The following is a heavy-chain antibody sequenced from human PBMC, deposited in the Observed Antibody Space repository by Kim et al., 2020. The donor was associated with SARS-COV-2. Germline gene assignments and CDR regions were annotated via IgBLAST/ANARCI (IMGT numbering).Heavy chain of an antibody. Sequence: NSTPALKRRVIISVDTSKNQFTLHLNSVTTADTAIYYCARGLYGTKTFDYWGQGTLVTVSS. CDR3: ARGLYGTKTFDY. D-gene: IGHD4-17*01. V-gene: IGHV4-59*09. J-gene: IGHJ4*02.